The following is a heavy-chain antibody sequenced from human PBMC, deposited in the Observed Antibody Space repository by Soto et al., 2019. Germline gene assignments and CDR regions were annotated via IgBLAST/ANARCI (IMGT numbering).Heavy chain of an antibody. V-gene: IGHV3-48*02. CDR1: GFTFSSYS. J-gene: IGHJ3*02. CDR2: ISSSSSTI. CDR3: ARDHDSSGWYDAFDI. D-gene: IGHD6-19*01. Sequence: EVQLVESGGGLVQPGGSLRLSCAASGFTFSSYSMNWVRQAPGKGLEWVSYISSSSSTIYYADSVKGRFTISRDNAKNSLYLQMNSLRDEDTAVYDCARDHDSSGWYDAFDIWGQGTMVTVSS.